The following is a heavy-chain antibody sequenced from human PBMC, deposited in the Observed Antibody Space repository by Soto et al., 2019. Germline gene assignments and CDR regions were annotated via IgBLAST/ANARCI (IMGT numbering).Heavy chain of an antibody. CDR1: GGSISSYY. CDR3: ARDAGDGSFDY. CDR2: IYYSGST. Sequence: SETLSLTCTVSGGSISSYYWSWIRQPPGKGLEWIGYIYYSGSTNYNPSLKSRVTISVDTSKNQFSLKLSSVTAADTAVYYCARDAGDGSFDYWGQGTLVTVSS. D-gene: IGHD2-15*01. V-gene: IGHV4-59*01. J-gene: IGHJ4*02.